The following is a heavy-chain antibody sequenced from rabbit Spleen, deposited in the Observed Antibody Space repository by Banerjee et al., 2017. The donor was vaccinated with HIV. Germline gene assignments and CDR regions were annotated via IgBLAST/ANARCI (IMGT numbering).Heavy chain of an antibody. D-gene: IGHD2-1*01. Sequence: QEQLEESGGDLVKPEGSLTLTCTASGLDFSSSYWICWVRQAPGKGLEWIACIYTGSSGSTYYASWAKGRFTISKTSSTTVTLQMTSLTAADTATYFCARGGEDGNGAYPYFGLWGPGTLVTVS. CDR2: IYTGSSGST. J-gene: IGHJ4*01. CDR3: ARGGEDGNGAYPYFGL. CDR1: GLDFSSSYW. V-gene: IGHV1S45*01.